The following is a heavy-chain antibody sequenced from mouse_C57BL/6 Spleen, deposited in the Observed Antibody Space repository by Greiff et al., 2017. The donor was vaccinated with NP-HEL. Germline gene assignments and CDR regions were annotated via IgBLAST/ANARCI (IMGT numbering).Heavy chain of an antibody. CDR1: DSEVFPIAY. Sequence: VQLQESGSELRSPGSSVKLSCKDFDSEVFPIAYMSWVRQKPGHGFEWIGGILPSIGRTIYGEKFEDKATLDADTLSNTAYLELNSLTSEDSAIYYCARGSYYAWFAYWGQGTLVTVSA. J-gene: IGHJ3*01. V-gene: IGHV15-2*01. CDR2: ILPSIGRT. D-gene: IGHD2-1*01. CDR3: ARGSYYAWFAY.